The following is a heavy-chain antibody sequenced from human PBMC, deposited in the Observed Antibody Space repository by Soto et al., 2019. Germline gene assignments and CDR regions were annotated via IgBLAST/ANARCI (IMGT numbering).Heavy chain of an antibody. Sequence: QVQLAQSGAEVKKHGASVKVSCKDSGYTFTSYGISWVRQAPGQGLEWMGWISAYNCNTNYAQKLQGRVTMTTDTSTSTAYMELRSLRSADTAVYYCASGPRHGSSSTQNFDYGGQGTLVTFSS. CDR1: GYTFTSYG. V-gene: IGHV1-18*04. CDR3: ASGPRHGSSSTQNFDY. CDR2: ISAYNCNT. J-gene: IGHJ4*02. D-gene: IGHD6-6*01.